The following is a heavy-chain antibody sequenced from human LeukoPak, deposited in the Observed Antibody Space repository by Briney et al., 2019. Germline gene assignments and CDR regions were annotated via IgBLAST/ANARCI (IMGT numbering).Heavy chain of an antibody. CDR1: GGTFSSYA. J-gene: IGHJ4*02. CDR2: IIPILGIA. V-gene: IGHV1-69*04. CDR3: ARDFWGYYDSSGSFDY. Sequence: ASVKVSCKASGGTFSSYAISWVRQAPGQGLEWMGRIIPILGIANYAQKFQGRVTITADKSTSTAYMELSSLRSEDTAVYYCARDFWGYYDSSGSFDYWGQGTLVTVSS. D-gene: IGHD3-22*01.